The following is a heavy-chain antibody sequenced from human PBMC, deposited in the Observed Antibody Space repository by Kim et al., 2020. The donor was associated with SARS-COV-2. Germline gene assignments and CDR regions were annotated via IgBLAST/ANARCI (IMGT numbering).Heavy chain of an antibody. CDR2: IYTSGST. J-gene: IGHJ5*02. CDR3: ARAKIVVVPAGNNWFDP. D-gene: IGHD2-2*01. Sequence: SETLSLTCTVSGGSISSGSYYWSWIRQPAGKGLEWIGRIYTSGSTNYNPSLKSRVTISVDTSKNQFSLKLSSVTAADTAVYYCARAKIVVVPAGNNWFDPWGQGTLVTVSS. CDR1: GGSISSGSYY. V-gene: IGHV4-61*02.